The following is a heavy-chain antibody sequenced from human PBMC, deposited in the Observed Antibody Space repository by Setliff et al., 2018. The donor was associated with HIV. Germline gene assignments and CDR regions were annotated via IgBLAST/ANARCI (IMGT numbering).Heavy chain of an antibody. CDR3: ATEGAGGSYQRASALDV. Sequence: SVKVSCKSSAGSFSIFAINWVRQAPGQGLEWMGGMMTIFSTTNYARKFQGRVTITTDESTCTAYMELSNLRSEDTAVYYCATEGAGGSYQRASALDVWGQGTMVTVSS. CDR1: AGSFSIFA. D-gene: IGHD1-26*01. J-gene: IGHJ3*01. V-gene: IGHV1-69*05. CDR2: MMTIFSTT.